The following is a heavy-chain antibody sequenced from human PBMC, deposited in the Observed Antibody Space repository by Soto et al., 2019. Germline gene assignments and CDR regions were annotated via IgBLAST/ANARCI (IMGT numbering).Heavy chain of an antibody. CDR2: IDPSDSQT. V-gene: IGHV5-10-1*01. D-gene: IGHD2-8*01. CDR3: ASQIYDSDKGPNVQYYFDS. Sequence: PGESLKISCKGSGYSFAGYWITWVRQKPGKGLEWMGRIDPSDSQTYYSPSFRGHVTISVTKSITTVFLQWRSLRASDTAMYYCASQIYDSDKGPNVQYYFDSWGQGTPVTVSS. CDR1: GYSFAGYW. J-gene: IGHJ4*02.